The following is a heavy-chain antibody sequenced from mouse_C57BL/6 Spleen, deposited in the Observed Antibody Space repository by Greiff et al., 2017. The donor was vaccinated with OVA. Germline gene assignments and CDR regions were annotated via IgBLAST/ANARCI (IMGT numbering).Heavy chain of an antibody. V-gene: IGHV5-4*01. CDR3: ARDPHYYGSSHYDAMDY. CDR1: GFTFSSYA. J-gene: IGHJ4*01. D-gene: IGHD1-1*01. Sequence: EVMLVESGGGLVKPGGSLKLSCAASGFTFSSYAMSWVRQTPEKRLEWVATISDGGSYTYYPDNVKGRFTISRDNAKNNLYLQMSHLKSEDTAMYYCARDPHYYGSSHYDAMDYWGQGTSVTVSS. CDR2: ISDGGSYT.